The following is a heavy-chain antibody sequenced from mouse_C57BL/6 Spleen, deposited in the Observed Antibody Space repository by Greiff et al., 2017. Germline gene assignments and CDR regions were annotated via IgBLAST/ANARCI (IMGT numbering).Heavy chain of an antibody. V-gene: IGHV14-4*01. CDR1: GFNIKDDY. D-gene: IGHD1-1*01. J-gene: IGHJ4*01. CDR2: IDPENGDT. Sequence: EVQLQQSGAELVRPGASVKLSCTASGFNIKDDYMHWVKQRPEQGLEWIGWIDPENGDTEYASKFQGKATITADTSSNTAYLHLSSLTSEDTAVYCVTTRSNYAMDYWGQGTSVTVSS. CDR3: TTRSNYAMDY.